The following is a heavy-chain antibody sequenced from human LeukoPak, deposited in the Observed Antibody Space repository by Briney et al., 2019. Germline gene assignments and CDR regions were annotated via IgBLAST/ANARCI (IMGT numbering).Heavy chain of an antibody. CDR3: ARSGSPYYGHFDY. CDR2: IIPIFGTA. Sequence: SVKVSCXASGGTFSSYAISWVRQAPGQGLEWMGGIIPIFGTANYAQKFQGRVTITTDESTSTAYMELSSLRSEDTAVYYCARSGSPYYGHFDYWGQGTLVTVSS. V-gene: IGHV1-69*05. D-gene: IGHD1-26*01. J-gene: IGHJ4*02. CDR1: GGTFSSYA.